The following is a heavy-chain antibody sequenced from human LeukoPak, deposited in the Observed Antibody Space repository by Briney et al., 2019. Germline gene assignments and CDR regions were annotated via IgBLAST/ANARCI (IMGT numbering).Heavy chain of an antibody. J-gene: IGHJ5*02. CDR1: GGTFSSYA. CDR2: IIPILGTA. Sequence: AASVKVSCKASGGTFSSYAISWVRQAPGQGLEWMGGIIPILGTANYAQKFQGRVTITTDTSTSTAYMELRSLRSDDTAVYYCARDPEFTTQPNWLDPWGQGTLVTVSS. V-gene: IGHV1-69*05. D-gene: IGHD3-10*01. CDR3: ARDPEFTTQPNWLDP.